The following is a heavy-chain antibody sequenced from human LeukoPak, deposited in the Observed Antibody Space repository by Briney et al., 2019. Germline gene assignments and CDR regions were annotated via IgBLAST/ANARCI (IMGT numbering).Heavy chain of an antibody. V-gene: IGHV3-21*01. J-gene: IGHJ4*02. Sequence: MSGGSLRLSCAASGFTFSSYSMNWVRQAPGKGLEWVSSISSSSSYIYYADSVKGRFTISRDNAKNSLYLQMNSLRAEDTAVYYCAREGERIFDYWGQGTLVTASS. D-gene: IGHD1-1*01. CDR1: GFTFSSYS. CDR2: ISSSSSYI. CDR3: AREGERIFDY.